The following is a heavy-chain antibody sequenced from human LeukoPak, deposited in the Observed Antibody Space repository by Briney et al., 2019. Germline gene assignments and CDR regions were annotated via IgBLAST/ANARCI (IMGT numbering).Heavy chain of an antibody. CDR2: INHSGST. V-gene: IGHV4-34*01. D-gene: IGHD3-10*01. J-gene: IGHJ3*02. CDR1: GGSFSGYY. CDR3: AKSNGYGLVDI. Sequence: PSETLSLTCAVYGGSFSGYYWNWIRQPPPGKGLEWIGEINHSGSTNYNPSLKSRVTISVDTSKNQFSLKLSSVTAADTAVYYCAKSNGYGLVDIWGQGTMVTVSS.